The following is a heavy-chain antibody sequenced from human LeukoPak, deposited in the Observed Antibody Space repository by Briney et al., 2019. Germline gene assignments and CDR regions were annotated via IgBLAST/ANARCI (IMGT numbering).Heavy chain of an antibody. J-gene: IGHJ2*01. D-gene: IGHD3-22*01. CDR3: ARAPSLFFYNSSGYYNGYFDL. CDR1: GFTFSSYG. CDR2: IWFDGSNN. Sequence: GGSLRLSCAASGFTFSSYGMHWVRQAPGKGLEWVAIIWFDGSNNYYVDSVKGRFTISRGNSENTLYLQMNSLRADDMAVYYCARAPSLFFYNSSGYYNGYFDLWGRGTLVTVSS. V-gene: IGHV3-33*01.